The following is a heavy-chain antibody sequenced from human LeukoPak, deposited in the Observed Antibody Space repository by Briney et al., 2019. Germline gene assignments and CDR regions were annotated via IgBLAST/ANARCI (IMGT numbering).Heavy chain of an antibody. V-gene: IGHV5-51*01. CDR1: GYSFTSYW. CDR3: ARQTSMGRSGDY. CDR2: IDPSDSET. D-gene: IGHD7-27*01. Sequence: GGSLKITCKASGYSFTSYWIGWVRPLPGKGLEWMGIIDPSDSETRYTPSFQGQVTISADKSLSTAYLQWSSLKASDTAMYYCARQTSMGRSGDYWGQGTLVTVSS. J-gene: IGHJ4*02.